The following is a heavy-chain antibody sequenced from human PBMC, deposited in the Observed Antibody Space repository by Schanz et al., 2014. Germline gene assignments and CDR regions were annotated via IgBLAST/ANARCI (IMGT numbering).Heavy chain of an antibody. V-gene: IGHV3-33*08. CDR1: GFMFSSYG. J-gene: IGHJ5*02. CDR3: ARPALWFGDNCFDP. CDR2: ISYDGSKK. Sequence: VQLVESGGGVVQPGRSLRLSCAASGFMFSSYGMHWVRQAPGKGLEWVGVISYDGSKKSYADSVKGRFTISRDNAKNTLYLQMNSLRAEDTAVYYCARPALWFGDNCFDPWGQGTLVTVSS. D-gene: IGHD3-10*01.